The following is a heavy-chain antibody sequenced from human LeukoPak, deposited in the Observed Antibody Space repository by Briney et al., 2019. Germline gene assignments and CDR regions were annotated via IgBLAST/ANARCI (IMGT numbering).Heavy chain of an antibody. Sequence: GGYLRLSCAASGFTFSGYSMNWLRQAPGRGLEWVSYISVSSDTIYYADSVRGRFTISRDNAKNSLFLQMNSLRAEDTAVYYCARVAAAGTDYWGQGTLVTVSS. V-gene: IGHV3-48*04. CDR2: ISVSSDTI. D-gene: IGHD6-13*01. CDR3: ARVAAAGTDY. J-gene: IGHJ4*02. CDR1: GFTFSGYS.